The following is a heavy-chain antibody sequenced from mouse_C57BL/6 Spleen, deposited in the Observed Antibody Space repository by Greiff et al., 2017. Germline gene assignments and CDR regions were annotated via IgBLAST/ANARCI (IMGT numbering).Heavy chain of an antibody. CDR3: ARADSNYVFAY. CDR1: GYTFTNYW. CDR2: IYPGGGYT. J-gene: IGHJ3*01. V-gene: IGHV1-63*01. D-gene: IGHD2-5*01. Sequence: QVQLQQSGAELVKPGTSVKMSCKASGYTFTNYWIGWAKQRPGHGLEWIGDIYPGGGYTNYNEKFKGKATLTADKSSSTAYMQFSSLTSEDSAIYYCARADSNYVFAYWGQGTLVTVSA.